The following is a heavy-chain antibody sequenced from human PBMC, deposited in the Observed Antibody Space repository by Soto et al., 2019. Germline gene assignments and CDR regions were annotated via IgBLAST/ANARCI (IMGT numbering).Heavy chain of an antibody. D-gene: IGHD2-2*01. Sequence: PGGSLRLSCAAAGFTFSDYYMHWIRQAPGKGLEWASYISGSGDTIHYADSVQGRFTISRDNAKSSLYLQMSSLRAEDTAVYYCARVGCSASCFSDWFDPWGQGTLVTVSS. J-gene: IGHJ5*02. CDR2: ISGSGDTI. CDR3: ARVGCSASCFSDWFDP. CDR1: GFTFSDYY. V-gene: IGHV3-11*01.